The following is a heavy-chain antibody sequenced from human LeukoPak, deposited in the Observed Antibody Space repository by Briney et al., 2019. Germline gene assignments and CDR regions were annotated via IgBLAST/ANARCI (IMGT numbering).Heavy chain of an antibody. CDR2: INPIFGTA. V-gene: IGHV1-69*13. CDR1: LGTFSSYA. CDR3: AGDSSVGYCSGGSCYSNYYFDY. D-gene: IGHD2-15*01. Sequence: SVKVSCKASLGTFSSYAISWVRQAPAQGLEWMGVINPIFGTANYAQKFQGRLTTTADESTSTAYMKLSSLRSEDTAVYYCAGDSSVGYCSGGSCYSNYYFDYWGQGTLVTVSS. J-gene: IGHJ4*02.